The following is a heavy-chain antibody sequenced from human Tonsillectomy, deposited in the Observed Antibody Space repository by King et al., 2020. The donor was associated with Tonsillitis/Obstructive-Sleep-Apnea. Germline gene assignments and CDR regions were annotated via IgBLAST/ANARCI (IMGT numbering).Heavy chain of an antibody. CDR1: GFNFSSYS. CDR2: ISSSSSTI. J-gene: IGHJ3*02. V-gene: IGHV3-48*02. Sequence: VQLVESGGGLVQPGGSLRLSCAASGFNFSSYSMNWVRQAPGKGLEWVSYISSSSSTIYYADSVKGRFTISRDNAKNSLYLQMNSLRDEDTAVYYCARTHYDFWSGYFTGAFDIWGQGTMVTVSS. D-gene: IGHD3-3*01. CDR3: ARTHYDFWSGYFTGAFDI.